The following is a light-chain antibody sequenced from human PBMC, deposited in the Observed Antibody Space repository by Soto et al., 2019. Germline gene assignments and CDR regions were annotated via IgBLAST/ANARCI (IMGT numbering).Light chain of an antibody. V-gene: IGKV3-20*01. Sequence: DIVLTQSPGTLSLSPGERATLSCRASQSLSSGYLAWYQQKPGQAPRILIYAASSRATGIPDRFSGSGSGTDFSLTINRLEPEDSAVYYCQQYDTSPRTFGQGTKVET. CDR2: AAS. CDR1: QSLSSGY. CDR3: QQYDTSPRT. J-gene: IGKJ1*01.